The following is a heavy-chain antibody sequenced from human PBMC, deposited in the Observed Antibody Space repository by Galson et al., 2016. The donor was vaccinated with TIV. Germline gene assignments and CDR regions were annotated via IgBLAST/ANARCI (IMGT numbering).Heavy chain of an antibody. D-gene: IGHD5-18*01. V-gene: IGHV1-18*01. CDR3: ARSGYIYGLGGLPSSFGYLGR. CDR2: INSYNGDT. J-gene: IGHJ2*01. CDR1: GYTFTDYA. Sequence: SVKVSCKASGYTFTDYAISWLRQAPGQGLEWMGWINSYNGDTDFAQKFQGRVTMTTDTSTSTAYMELTNLRSDDTAVYFCARSGYIYGLGGLPSSFGYLGRWGRGILVTVAS.